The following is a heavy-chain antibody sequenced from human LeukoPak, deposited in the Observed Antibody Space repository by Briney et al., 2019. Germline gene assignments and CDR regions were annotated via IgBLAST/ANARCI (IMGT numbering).Heavy chain of an antibody. CDR1: GFTFSSYA. CDR3: AKRGVVIRVILVGFHKEAYYFDS. Sequence: GGSLRLSCAASGFTFSSYAMTWVRQAPGKGLEWVAGISDTGGRTNYADSVKGRFTISRDNPKNTLYLQMNSLRAEDTAVYFCAKRGVVIRVILVGFHKEAYYFDSWGQGALVTVSS. J-gene: IGHJ4*02. V-gene: IGHV3-23*01. D-gene: IGHD3-22*01. CDR2: ISDTGGRT.